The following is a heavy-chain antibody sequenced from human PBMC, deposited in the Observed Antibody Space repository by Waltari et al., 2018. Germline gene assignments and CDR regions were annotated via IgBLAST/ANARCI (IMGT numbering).Heavy chain of an antibody. D-gene: IGHD1-26*01. V-gene: IGHV3-23*01. CDR1: GFTFSSYA. CDR2: ISGSGGAT. J-gene: IGHJ4*02. CDR3: AKDGIVGAATRS. Sequence: EVQLLESGGGLVQPGGSLRVSCAASGFTFSSYAMSWVRQTPGEGLEWVSGISGSGGATYYADSVKGRFTISRDNSKNTLYLQMNSLRAEDTAVYYCAKDGIVGAATRSWGQGTLVTVSS.